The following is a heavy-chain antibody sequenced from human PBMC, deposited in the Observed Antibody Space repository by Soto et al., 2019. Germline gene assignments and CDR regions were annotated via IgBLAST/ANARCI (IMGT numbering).Heavy chain of an antibody. CDR2: IIPIFGTA. Sequence: ASVKVSCKASGGTFSSYAISWVRQAPGQGLEWMGGIIPIFGTANYAQKFQGRVTITADESTSTAYMELSSLRSEDTAVYYCASERYSSSPTGTGMDVWGQGTTGTVS. CDR3: ASERYSSSPTGTGMDV. CDR1: GGTFSSYA. V-gene: IGHV1-69*13. D-gene: IGHD6-6*01. J-gene: IGHJ6*02.